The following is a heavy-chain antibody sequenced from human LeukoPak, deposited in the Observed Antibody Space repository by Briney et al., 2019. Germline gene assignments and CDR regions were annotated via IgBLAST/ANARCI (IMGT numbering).Heavy chain of an antibody. D-gene: IGHD4-17*01. Sequence: SETLSLTCAVYGGSFSGYYWSWIRQPPGKGLEWIGEINHSGSTNYNPSLKSRVTISVDTSKNQFSLKLSSVTAADTAVYYCARQWMTTVTGRYFDYWGQGTLVTVSS. CDR2: INHSGST. CDR3: ARQWMTTVTGRYFDY. CDR1: GGSFSGYY. V-gene: IGHV4-34*01. J-gene: IGHJ4*02.